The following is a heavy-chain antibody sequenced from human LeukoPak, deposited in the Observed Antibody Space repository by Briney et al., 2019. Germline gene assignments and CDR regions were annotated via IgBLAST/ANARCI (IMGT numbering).Heavy chain of an antibody. V-gene: IGHV4-39*01. CDR1: GGSISSSSYY. CDR2: IYYSGST. J-gene: IGHJ5*02. CDR3: ARGTSGYSYGYNWFDP. D-gene: IGHD5-18*01. Sequence: SETLSLTCTVSGGSISSSSYYWGWIRQPPGKGLEWIGSIYYSGSTYYNPSLKSRVTISVDTSKNQFSLKLSSVTAADTAVYYCARGTSGYSYGYNWFDPWGQGTLVTVSS.